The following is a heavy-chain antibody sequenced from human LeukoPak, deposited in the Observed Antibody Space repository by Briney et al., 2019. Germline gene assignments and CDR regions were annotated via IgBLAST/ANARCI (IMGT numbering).Heavy chain of an antibody. V-gene: IGHV4-38-2*02. Sequence: SETLSLTCTVSGYSISSGHYWAWIRQSPEKGLECIATMFHSGSTYYNPSLKSRVTTSVDTSKNEFSLNLSSVTAADTAVYYCARVRVPAVLAYFDYWGQGTLVTVSS. J-gene: IGHJ4*02. D-gene: IGHD4/OR15-4a*01. CDR1: GYSISSGHY. CDR3: ARVRVPAVLAYFDY. CDR2: MFHSGST.